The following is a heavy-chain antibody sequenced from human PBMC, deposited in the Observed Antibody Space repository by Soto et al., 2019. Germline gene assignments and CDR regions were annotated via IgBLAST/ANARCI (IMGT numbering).Heavy chain of an antibody. Sequence: GASVKXSCKASGGTFSSYTISWVRQAPGQGLEWMGRIIPILGIANYAQKFQGRVTITADKSTSTAYMELSSLRSEDTAVYYCARSHYYGSGSVQYDAFDIWGQGTMVTVSS. D-gene: IGHD3-10*01. CDR2: IIPILGIA. CDR3: ARSHYYGSGSVQYDAFDI. V-gene: IGHV1-69*02. J-gene: IGHJ3*02. CDR1: GGTFSSYT.